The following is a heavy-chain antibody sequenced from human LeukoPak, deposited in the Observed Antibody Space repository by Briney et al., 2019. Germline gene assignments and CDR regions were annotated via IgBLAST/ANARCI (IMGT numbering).Heavy chain of an antibody. Sequence: SETLSLTCTVSGGSISSYYWSWIRQPPGKGLEWIGEINHSGSTNYNPSLKSRVTISVDTSKNQFSLKLSSVTAADTAVYYCARATPYYYFDYWGQGTLVTVSS. V-gene: IGHV4-34*01. J-gene: IGHJ4*02. CDR2: INHSGST. CDR1: GGSISSYY. CDR3: ARATPYYYFDY. D-gene: IGHD2-15*01.